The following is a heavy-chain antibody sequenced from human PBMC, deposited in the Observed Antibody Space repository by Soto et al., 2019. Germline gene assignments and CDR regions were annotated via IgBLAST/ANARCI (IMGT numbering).Heavy chain of an antibody. CDR2: IYYSGST. V-gene: IGHV4-31*03. Sequence: QVQLQESGPGLVKPSQTLSLTCTVSGGSISSGGYYWSWIRQHPGKGLEWIGYIYYSGSTYYNPSLKSRVTISVDTSKNQFSLKLSSVTAADTAVYYCARGGMPGGYCSGGSCYTLFDYWGQGTLVTVSS. CDR1: GGSISSGGYY. D-gene: IGHD2-15*01. CDR3: ARGGMPGGYCSGGSCYTLFDY. J-gene: IGHJ4*02.